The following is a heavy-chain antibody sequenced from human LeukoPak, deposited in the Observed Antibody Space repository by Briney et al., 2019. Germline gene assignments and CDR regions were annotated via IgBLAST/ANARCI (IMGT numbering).Heavy chain of an antibody. Sequence: GGSLRLSCAASGFTFSTYWMSWARQAPGKGLELVAKMNQDGSSTSYVDSVKGRFTISRDNAMNSLYLQMNSLRAEDTAVYYCASADSGRNSFAPWGQGTLVIVSS. CDR1: GFTFSTYW. V-gene: IGHV3-7*01. CDR3: ASADSGRNSFAP. CDR2: MNQDGSST. J-gene: IGHJ5*02. D-gene: IGHD6-19*01.